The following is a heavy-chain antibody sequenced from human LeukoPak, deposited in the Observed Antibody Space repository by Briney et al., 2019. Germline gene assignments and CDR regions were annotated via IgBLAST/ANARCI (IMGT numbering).Heavy chain of an antibody. CDR1: GFTFSRYW. CDR2: IKQDGSQK. D-gene: IGHD1-26*01. Sequence: PGGSLRLSCAASGFTFSRYWMSWVRQAPGKGLEWVANIKQDGSQKSYVDSVKGRFTISRDNANNLLYLQMNSLRAEDTAVYYCARDIGSGSYYWDYWGQGTLVTVSS. CDR3: ARDIGSGSYYWDY. J-gene: IGHJ4*02. V-gene: IGHV3-7*01.